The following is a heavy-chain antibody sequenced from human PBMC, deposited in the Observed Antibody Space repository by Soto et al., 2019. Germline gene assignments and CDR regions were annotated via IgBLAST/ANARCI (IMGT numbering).Heavy chain of an antibody. CDR2: IYSNDNT. V-gene: IGHV4-39*01. J-gene: IGHJ4*02. CDR3: ASGYYDFDY. D-gene: IGHD3-3*01. Sequence: PSETLSLTCTVSGGSVSSNSYSWGWVRQSPGKGLEWIGTIYSNDNTHYNPSLLSRVTISVDTSKNQFSLKLSSVTAADTAVYYCASGYYDFDYWGQGALVTVSS. CDR1: GGSVSSNSYS.